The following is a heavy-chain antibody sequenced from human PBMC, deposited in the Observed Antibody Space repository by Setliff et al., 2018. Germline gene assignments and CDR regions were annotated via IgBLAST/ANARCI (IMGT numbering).Heavy chain of an antibody. CDR2: VSAYTGNA. V-gene: IGHV1-18*01. Sequence: ASVKVSCKASGYTFTDYGVTWVRQAPGQGLEWMGWVSAYTGNAYYAHRLQDRVTLTTDKSTGTAYMELRSLRSDDTAVYYCERLVRYCTTTTCQRTSGDDFWGQGTLVTVSS. J-gene: IGHJ4*02. D-gene: IGHD2-2*01. CDR3: ERLVRYCTTTTCQRTSGDDF. CDR1: GYTFTDYG.